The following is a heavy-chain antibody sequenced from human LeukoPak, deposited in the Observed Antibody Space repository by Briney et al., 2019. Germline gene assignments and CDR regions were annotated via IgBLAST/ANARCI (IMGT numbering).Heavy chain of an antibody. Sequence: GASVKVSCKASGYTFTNYYMHWVRQAPGQGLERMGWINPNSGDTNYAQRFQGRVTMTRDTSITTTYMELNRLRSDDTAVYYCARGTVGYFDYWGQGTLVTVSS. D-gene: IGHD4-11*01. CDR2: INPNSGDT. CDR3: ARGTVGYFDY. V-gene: IGHV1-2*02. CDR1: GYTFTNYY. J-gene: IGHJ4*02.